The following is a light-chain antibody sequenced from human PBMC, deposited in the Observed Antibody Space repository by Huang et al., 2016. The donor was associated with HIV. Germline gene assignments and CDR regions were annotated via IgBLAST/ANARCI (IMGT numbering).Light chain of an antibody. V-gene: IGKV1-17*03. CDR1: QDISNY. CDR3: LQHHGYPRT. J-gene: IGKJ1*01. Sequence: DIQLTQSPSAMSAAVGDRVSITCRASQDISNYLAWFQQKPGGAPKRLIYAASSLQSGGPSRFSGSGSGTKFTLTISGLQPEEFATYYCLQHHGYPRTFGQGTNV. CDR2: AAS.